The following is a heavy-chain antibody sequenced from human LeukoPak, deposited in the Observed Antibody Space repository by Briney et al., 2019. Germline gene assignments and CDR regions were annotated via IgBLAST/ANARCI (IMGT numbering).Heavy chain of an antibody. CDR2: IYTSGST. Sequence: SETLSLTCTVSGGSISSYYWSWIRQPPGKGLEWIGYIYTSGSTNYNPSLKSRVTISVDTSKNQFSLKLSSVTVADTAVYYCARLHYYDSSGYYRGYYFDYWGQGTLVTVSS. CDR3: ARLHYYDSSGYYRGYYFDY. CDR1: GGSISSYY. J-gene: IGHJ4*02. V-gene: IGHV4-4*09. D-gene: IGHD3-22*01.